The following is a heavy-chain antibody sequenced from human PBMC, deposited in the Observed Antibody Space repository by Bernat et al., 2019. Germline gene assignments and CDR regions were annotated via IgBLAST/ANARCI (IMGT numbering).Heavy chain of an antibody. CDR3: VRCIAARRPGAFDI. D-gene: IGHD6-6*01. Sequence: QVQLVESGGGVVQPGRSLRLSCAASGFTFSSYAMHWVRQAPGKGLEWVAVISYDGSNKYYADSVKGRFTISRDNSKNTLYLQMNSLRAEDTAVYYCVRCIAARRPGAFDIWGQGTMVTVSS. CDR2: ISYDGSNK. J-gene: IGHJ3*02. CDR1: GFTFSSYA. V-gene: IGHV3-30*01.